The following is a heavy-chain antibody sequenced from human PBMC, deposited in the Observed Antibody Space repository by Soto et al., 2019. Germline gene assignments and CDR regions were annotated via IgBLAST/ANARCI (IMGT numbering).Heavy chain of an antibody. D-gene: IGHD3-22*01. CDR1: GYTLTELS. CDR2: FDPEDGET. V-gene: IGHV1-24*01. CDR3: ATDLRRLLTPWRDYSFDY. Sequence: GASVKVSCKVSGYTLTELSMHWVRQAPGKGLEWMGGFDPEDGETIYAQKFQGRVTMTEDTSTDTAYMELSSLRSEDTAVYYCATDLRRLLTPWRDYSFDYWGQATLVTVSS. J-gene: IGHJ4*02.